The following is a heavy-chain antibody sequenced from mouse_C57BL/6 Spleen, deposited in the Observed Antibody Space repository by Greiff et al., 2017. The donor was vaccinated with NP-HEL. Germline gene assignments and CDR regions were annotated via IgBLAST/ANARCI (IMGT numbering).Heavy chain of an antibody. CDR2: ISDGGSYT. J-gene: IGHJ3*01. CDR1: GFTFSSYA. V-gene: IGHV5-4*01. Sequence: DVHLVESGGGLVKPGGSLKLSCAASGFTFSSYAMSWVRQTPEKRLEWVATISDGGSYTYYPDNVKGRFTISRDNAKNNLYLQMSHLKSEDTAMYYCARDEYDGGFSYLGQGTLVTVSA. CDR3: ARDEYDGGFSY. D-gene: IGHD2-4*01.